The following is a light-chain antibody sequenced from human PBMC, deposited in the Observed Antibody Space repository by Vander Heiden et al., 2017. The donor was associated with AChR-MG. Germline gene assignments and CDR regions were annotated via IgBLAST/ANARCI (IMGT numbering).Light chain of an antibody. CDR1: QGISSY. Sequence: DIQLTQSPSSLSASVGDRVTITCRASQGISSYLAWYQQKPGKAPKLLIYAASTLQSGVPSRFSGSGSGTEFTLTISSLQPEDFATYYCQQLNSYPFATFGQGTKLEIK. CDR2: AAS. V-gene: IGKV1-9*01. J-gene: IGKJ2*01. CDR3: QQLNSYPFAT.